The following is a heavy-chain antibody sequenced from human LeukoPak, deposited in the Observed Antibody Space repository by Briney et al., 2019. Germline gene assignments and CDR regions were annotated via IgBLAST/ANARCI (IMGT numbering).Heavy chain of an antibody. Sequence: PGGSLRLSCAASGFTFSSYAMSWVRQAPGKGLEWVSALSGSGAITYYSDSVKGRFTISRDNSKNTLYLQMSSLRADGTALYYCAKDSYYYYGSASTGGYWGQGTLVTVSS. CDR2: LSGSGAIT. V-gene: IGHV3-23*01. CDR3: AKDSYYYYGSASTGGY. D-gene: IGHD3-10*01. J-gene: IGHJ4*02. CDR1: GFTFSSYA.